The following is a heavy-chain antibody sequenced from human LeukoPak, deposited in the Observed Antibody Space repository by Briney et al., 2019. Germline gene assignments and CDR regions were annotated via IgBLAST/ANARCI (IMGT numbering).Heavy chain of an antibody. J-gene: IGHJ5*02. CDR2: INHSGST. V-gene: IGHV4-34*01. CDR3: ARARWAVVPARPYNWFDP. CDR1: GGSFSGYY. Sequence: PSETLSLTCAVYGGSFSGYYWSWIRQPPGKGLEWIGEINHSGSTNYNPSLKSRVTISVDTSKNQFSLKLSSMTAADTAVYYCARARWAVVPARPYNWFDPWGQGTLVTVSS. D-gene: IGHD2-2*01.